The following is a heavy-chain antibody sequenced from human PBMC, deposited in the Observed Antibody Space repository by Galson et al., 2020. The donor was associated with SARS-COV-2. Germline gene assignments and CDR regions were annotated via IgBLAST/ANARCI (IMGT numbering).Heavy chain of an antibody. CDR1: GFTFSSYG. J-gene: IGHJ6*02. CDR3: ARDLGSYYGMDV. CDR2: IWYDGSNK. V-gene: IGHV3-33*01. Sequence: PGGSLRLSCAASGFTFSSYGMHWVRQAPGKGLEWVAVIWYDGSNKYYADSVKGRFTISRDNSKNTLYLQMNSLRAEDTAVYYCARDLGSYYGMDVWGQGTTVTVSS.